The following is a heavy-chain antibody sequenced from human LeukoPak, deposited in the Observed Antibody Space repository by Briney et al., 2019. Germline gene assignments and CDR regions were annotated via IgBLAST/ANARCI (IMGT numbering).Heavy chain of an antibody. CDR1: GYSISSGYY. D-gene: IGHD3-22*01. Sequence: SETLSLTCSVSGYSISSGYYWGWIRQPPGKGLEWIGSISHSGTTYNNPSLKSRVTISVDTSTNQSSLKLSSVTAADTAVYYCARSSSGYYSDFDYWGQGTLVSVSS. J-gene: IGHJ4*02. CDR3: ARSSSGYYSDFDY. CDR2: ISHSGTT. V-gene: IGHV4-38-2*02.